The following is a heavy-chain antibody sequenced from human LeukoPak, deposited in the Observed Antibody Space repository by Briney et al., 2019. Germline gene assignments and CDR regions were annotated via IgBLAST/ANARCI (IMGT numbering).Heavy chain of an antibody. CDR2: INPHSGKT. Sequence: GASVKVSCKASGYTFTSYYMHWVRQATGQGLEWMGWINPHSGKTGYAQKFQGRVTMTTDTSANTAYMDLSSLRSEDTAVYYCARLSSHYGDYKVDPWGQGTLVTVSS. D-gene: IGHD4-17*01. V-gene: IGHV1-8*02. J-gene: IGHJ5*02. CDR1: GYTFTSYY. CDR3: ARLSSHYGDYKVDP.